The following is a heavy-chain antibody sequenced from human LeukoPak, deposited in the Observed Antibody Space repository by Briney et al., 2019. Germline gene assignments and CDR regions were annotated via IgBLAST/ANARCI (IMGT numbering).Heavy chain of an antibody. Sequence: SLKVSCKASGGTFSSYAISWVRQAPGQGLEWMGWINPILGIANYAQKFQGRVTITADDSTNIAYMELSSLRSEDTAFYYCARGLSRWSTPTSSYYYRMDVWGQGTTVVVSS. V-gene: IGHV1-69*10. J-gene: IGHJ6*02. CDR3: ARGLSRWSTPTSSYYYRMDV. CDR1: GGTFSSYA. D-gene: IGHD4-23*01. CDR2: INPILGIA.